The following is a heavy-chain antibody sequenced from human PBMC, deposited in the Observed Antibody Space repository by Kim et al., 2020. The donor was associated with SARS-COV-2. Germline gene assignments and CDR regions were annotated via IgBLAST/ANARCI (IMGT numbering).Heavy chain of an antibody. J-gene: IGHJ4*02. V-gene: IGHV4-59*01. Sequence: YTGSPNHTPPLKSRVTISVDTSKTQFSLKLSSVTAADTAVYYCARDGYWGQGTLVTVSS. CDR3: ARDGY. CDR2: YTGSP.